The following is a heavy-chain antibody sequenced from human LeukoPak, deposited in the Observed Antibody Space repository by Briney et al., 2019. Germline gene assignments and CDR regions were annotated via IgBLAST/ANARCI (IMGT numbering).Heavy chain of an antibody. CDR1: GYSFTSYW. J-gene: IGHJ4*02. D-gene: IGHD2-2*01. CDR3: ARLNVDCSSTSCSAFDC. V-gene: IGHV5-51*01. Sequence: GESLKISCKGSGYSFTSYWIGWVRQMPGKGLEWMGIIYPGDSDTRYSPSFQGQVTISADKSISTAYLQWSSLKASDTAMYYCARLNVDCSSTSCSAFDCWGQGTLVTVSS. CDR2: IYPGDSDT.